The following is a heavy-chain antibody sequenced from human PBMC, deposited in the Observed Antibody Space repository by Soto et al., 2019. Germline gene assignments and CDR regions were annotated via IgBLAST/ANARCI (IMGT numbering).Heavy chain of an antibody. V-gene: IGHV3-7*03. CDR3: ARDSSGWQQYYYYGMDV. CDR1: GFTFSSYW. D-gene: IGHD6-19*01. J-gene: IGHJ6*02. CDR2: IKQDESEK. Sequence: VGSLRLSCAASGFTFSSYWMSWVRQAPGKGLEWVANIKQDESEKYYVDSVKGRFTISRDNAKNSLYLQMNSLRAEDTAVYYCARDSSGWQQYYYYGMDVWGQGTTVTVSS.